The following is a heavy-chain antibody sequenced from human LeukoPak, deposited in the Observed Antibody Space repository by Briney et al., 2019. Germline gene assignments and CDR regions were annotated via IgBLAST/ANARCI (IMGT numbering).Heavy chain of an antibody. Sequence: SETLSLTCAVYGGSFSGYYWSWIRQPPGKGLEWIGEINHSGSTNYNPSLKSRVTISVDTSKNQFSLKLSSVTAADTAVYYCARETAPLYYDYVWGAFDIWGQGTMVTVSS. J-gene: IGHJ3*02. D-gene: IGHD3-16*01. V-gene: IGHV4-34*09. CDR3: ARETAPLYYDYVWGAFDI. CDR2: INHSGST. CDR1: GGSFSGYY.